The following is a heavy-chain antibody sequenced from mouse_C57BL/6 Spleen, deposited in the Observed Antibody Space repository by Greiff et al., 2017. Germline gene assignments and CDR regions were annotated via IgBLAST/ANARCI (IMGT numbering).Heavy chain of an antibody. J-gene: IGHJ4*01. CDR3: ARNYYGSRPYAMDY. Sequence: VQLQQPGAELVRPGSSVKLSCKASGYTFTSYWMHWVKQRPIQGLEWIGNIDPSDSETHYNQKFKDKATLTVDKTSSTAYMQLSSLTSEDSAVYYCARNYYGSRPYAMDYWGQGTSVTVSS. CDR1: GYTFTSYW. D-gene: IGHD1-1*01. CDR2: IDPSDSET. V-gene: IGHV1-52*01.